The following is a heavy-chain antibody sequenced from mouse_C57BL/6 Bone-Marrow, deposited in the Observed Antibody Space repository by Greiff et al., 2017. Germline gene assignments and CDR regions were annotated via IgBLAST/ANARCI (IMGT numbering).Heavy chain of an antibody. Sequence: EVKLVESGGGLVKPGGSLKLSCAASGFTFSDYGMHWVRQAPEKGLEWFAYISSGSSNIYYADTVKGRFTISRDNAKNTLYLQMTSLRFEVTDMYDCVRRHGYYPEDFDYWGQGTTLTVSS. D-gene: IGHD2-3*01. J-gene: IGHJ2*01. CDR3: VRRHGYYPEDFDY. CDR1: GFTFSDYG. CDR2: ISSGSSNI. V-gene: IGHV5-17*01.